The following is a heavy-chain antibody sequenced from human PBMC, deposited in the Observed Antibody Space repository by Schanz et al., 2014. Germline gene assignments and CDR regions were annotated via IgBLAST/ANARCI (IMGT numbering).Heavy chain of an antibody. J-gene: IGHJ3*02. CDR3: ARGPSTGAFDI. V-gene: IGHV1-46*03. CDR2: INPSGGST. Sequence: QVQLVQSGAEVKKPGASVKVSCKASGYTFTSYYMHWVRQAPGQGLEWMGIINPSGGSTSYAQKFQGIVTMTRDTSTSTVYMELSSLRSEDTAVYFCARGPSTGAFDIWGQGTMVTVSS. CDR1: GYTFTSYY.